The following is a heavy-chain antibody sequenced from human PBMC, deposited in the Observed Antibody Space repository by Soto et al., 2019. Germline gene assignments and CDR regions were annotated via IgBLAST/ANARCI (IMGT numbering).Heavy chain of an antibody. J-gene: IGHJ4*02. CDR1: GGSFSPNY. CDR3: ASFSDRTEPATIVY. V-gene: IGHV4-59*12. CDR2: IYHDGST. D-gene: IGHD2-2*02. Sequence: SETLSLTCTVSGGSFSPNYWSWIRQPPGKGLEWVGYIYHDGSTSYNPYLQSRVTISLDTSKNQFSLNLTSVTAADTAVYFCASFSDRTEPATIVYLGQGTLVTVSS.